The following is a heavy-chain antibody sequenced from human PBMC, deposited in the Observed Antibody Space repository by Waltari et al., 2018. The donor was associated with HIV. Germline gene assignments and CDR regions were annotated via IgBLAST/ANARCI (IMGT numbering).Heavy chain of an antibody. CDR2: IWHDETNK. V-gene: IGHV3-30*02. D-gene: IGHD6-6*01. CDR1: GFTFSRYC. Sequence: QVQLVESGGGVVQPGGSLRLSCAASGFTFSRYCIHWVRQAPGKGLEWVAVIWHDETNKYYADSVTGRFTISRDNSMNTLYLQMNSLRAEDTAMYYCAKEDSSSSDPHYFDYWGQGTLVTVSS. CDR3: AKEDSSSSDPHYFDY. J-gene: IGHJ4*02.